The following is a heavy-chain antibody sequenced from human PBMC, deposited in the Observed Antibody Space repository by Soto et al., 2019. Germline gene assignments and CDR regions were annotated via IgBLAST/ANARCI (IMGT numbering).Heavy chain of an antibody. CDR3: ARGQVVAAQH. D-gene: IGHD2-15*01. J-gene: IGHJ4*01. CDR2: IYHSGST. CDR1: GDSISSGGYS. Sequence: SETLSLTCAVSGDSISSGGYSWSWIRQPPGKGLEWIGYIYHSGSTYYNPSLKSRVTISVDRSKNQFSLKLSSVTAADTAVYYCARGQVVAAQHWGQGTLVTVPQ. V-gene: IGHV4-30-2*01.